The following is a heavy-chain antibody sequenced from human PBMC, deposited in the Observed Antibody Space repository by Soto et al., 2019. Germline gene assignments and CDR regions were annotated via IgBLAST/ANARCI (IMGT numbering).Heavy chain of an antibody. V-gene: IGHV1-46*03. Sequence: ASVKVSCKAPGYTFTSYYMHWVRQAPGQGLEWMGIINPSGGSTSYAQKFQGRVTMTRDTSTSTVYMELSSLRSEDTAVYYCARDPSPVLRYFDWLSWFDPWGQGTLVTVSS. J-gene: IGHJ5*02. D-gene: IGHD3-9*01. CDR1: GYTFTSYY. CDR3: ARDPSPVLRYFDWLSWFDP. CDR2: INPSGGST.